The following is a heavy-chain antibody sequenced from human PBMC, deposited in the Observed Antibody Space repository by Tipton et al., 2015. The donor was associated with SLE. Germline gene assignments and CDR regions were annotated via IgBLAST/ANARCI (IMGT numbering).Heavy chain of an antibody. CDR2: ISGSGGST. D-gene: IGHD1-26*01. V-gene: IGHV3-23*01. CDR1: GFTFSSYA. J-gene: IGHJ4*02. Sequence: SLRLSCAASGFTFSSYAMSWVRQAPGKGLEWVSGISGSGGSTYYADSVKGRFTTSRDNSKNTLYLQMNSLRAEDTAVYYCAKDAVSGSYPNYFDYWGQGTLVTVSS. CDR3: AKDAVSGSYPNYFDY.